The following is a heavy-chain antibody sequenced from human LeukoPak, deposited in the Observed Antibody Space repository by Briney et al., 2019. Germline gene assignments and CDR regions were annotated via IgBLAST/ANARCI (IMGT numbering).Heavy chain of an antibody. CDR2: RWYDGSNK. D-gene: IGHD3-10*01. Sequence: GRSLRLSCAASGFTFSRYGMHWVRQAPGKGLKWVAVRWYDGSNKYYADSVKGRFTISRDNSKNTLYLQMNSLRAEDTAVYYCARDMVDGSKSRAGYFDYWGQGTLVTVSS. J-gene: IGHJ4*02. CDR1: GFTFSRYG. V-gene: IGHV3-33*01. CDR3: ARDMVDGSKSRAGYFDY.